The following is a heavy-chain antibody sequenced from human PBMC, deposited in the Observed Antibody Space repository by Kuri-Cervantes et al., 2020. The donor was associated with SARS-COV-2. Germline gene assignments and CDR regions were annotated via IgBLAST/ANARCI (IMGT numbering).Heavy chain of an antibody. CDR2: IYPGDSDT. CDR3: ARPLIVGATEGAFDF. Sequence: GGSMRPSSMGSGPSFSSYWTGWVHQMPGTGLEWMGIIYPGDSDTRYSPSFQGQVTISADKSISTAYLQWSSLKASDTAMYYCARPLIVGATEGAFDFWGQGTMVTVSS. CDR1: GPSFSSYW. D-gene: IGHD1-26*01. V-gene: IGHV5-51*07. J-gene: IGHJ3*01.